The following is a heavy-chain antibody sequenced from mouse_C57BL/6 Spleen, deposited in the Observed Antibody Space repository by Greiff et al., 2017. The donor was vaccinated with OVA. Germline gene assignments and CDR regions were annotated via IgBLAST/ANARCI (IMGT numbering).Heavy chain of an antibody. CDR2: IYYSGTI. CDR3: AREGYDGYWYFDV. Sequence: EVKLQESGPGLVKPSQTVFLTCTVTGISITTGNYRWSWIRQFPGNKLEWIGYIYYSGTITYNPSLTSRTTITRDTPKNQFFLEMNSLTAEDTATYYCAREGYDGYWYFDVWGTGTTVTVSS. D-gene: IGHD2-3*01. J-gene: IGHJ1*03. V-gene: IGHV3-5*01. CDR1: GISITTGNYR.